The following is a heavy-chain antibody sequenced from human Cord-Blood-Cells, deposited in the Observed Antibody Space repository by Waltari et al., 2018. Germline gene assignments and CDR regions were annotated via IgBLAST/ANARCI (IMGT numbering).Heavy chain of an antibody. Sequence: QLQLQESGPGLVKPSETLSLTCTVSGGSISSSSYYWGWLRQPPGKGLEWIGSIYYSGSTYYNPSLKSRVTISVDTSKNQFSPKLSSVTAADTAVYYCARSRNFDYWGQGTLVTVSS. CDR1: GGSISSSSYY. CDR3: ARSRNFDY. CDR2: IYYSGST. D-gene: IGHD6-6*01. J-gene: IGHJ4*02. V-gene: IGHV4-39*01.